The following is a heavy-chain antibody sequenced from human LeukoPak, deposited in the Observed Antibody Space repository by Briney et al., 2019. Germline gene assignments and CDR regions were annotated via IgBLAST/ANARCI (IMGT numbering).Heavy chain of an antibody. CDR1: GGTFSSYA. Sequence: GASVKVSCKASGGTFSSYAISWVRQAPGQGLEWVGGIIPIFGTANYAQKFQGRVTITADESTSTAYMELSSLRSEDTAVYYCARLRLDGGNDAFDIWGQGTMVTVSS. CDR3: ARLRLDGGNDAFDI. CDR2: IIPIFGTA. V-gene: IGHV1-69*13. J-gene: IGHJ3*02. D-gene: IGHD4-23*01.